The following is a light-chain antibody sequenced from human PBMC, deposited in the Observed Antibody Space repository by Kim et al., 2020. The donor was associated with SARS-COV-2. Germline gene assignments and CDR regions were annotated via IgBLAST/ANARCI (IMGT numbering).Light chain of an antibody. CDR2: DAS. V-gene: IGKV3-11*01. CDR3: QQRNSWPPAVT. J-gene: IGKJ4*01. Sequence: QGDRATLSCRASQNIDTYLAWYQQRPGQAPRLLVYDASNRATGVPDRFSGSGSGTDFTLTISSLEPEDFSIYYCQQRNSWPPAVTFGGGTKVDIK. CDR1: QNIDTY.